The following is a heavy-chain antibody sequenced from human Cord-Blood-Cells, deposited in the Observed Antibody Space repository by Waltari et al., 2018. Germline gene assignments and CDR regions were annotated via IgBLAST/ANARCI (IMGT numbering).Heavy chain of an antibody. J-gene: IGHJ4*02. Sequence: QVQLVQSGAEVKQPGSSVKVSCKASGGTFSSYAISWVRQAPGQGLEWMGGIIPIFGTANYAQKFQGRVTITADKSTSTAYMELSSLRSEDTAVYYCVLEINNGAYDFDYWGQGTLVTVSS. CDR2: IIPIFGTA. CDR1: GGTFSSYA. CDR3: VLEINNGAYDFDY. V-gene: IGHV1-69*06. D-gene: IGHD1-26*01.